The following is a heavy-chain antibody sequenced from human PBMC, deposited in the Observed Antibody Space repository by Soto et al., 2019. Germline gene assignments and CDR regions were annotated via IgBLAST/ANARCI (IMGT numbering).Heavy chain of an antibody. D-gene: IGHD6-13*01. Sequence: GASVKVSCKASGYTFTSYGISWVRQAPGQGLEWMGWISAYNGNTNYAQKLQGRVTMTTDTSTSTAYMELRSLRSDDTAVYYCARDLFRLVAAADNWFDPWGQGTLVTVSS. CDR3: ARDLFRLVAAADNWFDP. CDR1: GYTFTSYG. J-gene: IGHJ5*02. CDR2: ISAYNGNT. V-gene: IGHV1-18*01.